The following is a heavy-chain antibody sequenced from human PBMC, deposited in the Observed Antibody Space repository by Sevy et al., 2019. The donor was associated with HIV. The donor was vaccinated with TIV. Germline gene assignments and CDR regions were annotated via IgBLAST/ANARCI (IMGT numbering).Heavy chain of an antibody. V-gene: IGHV5-51*01. CDR1: GYSFTSYW. CDR3: ARNYYDSSGYYPEYFQH. J-gene: IGHJ1*01. Sequence: GESLKISCKGSGYSFTSYWIGWVRQMPGKGLEWMGIIYPGDSDTRYSPSFQGQVTIPADKSISTAYLQWSSLKASDTAMYYCARNYYDSSGYYPEYFQHWGQGTLVTVSS. CDR2: IYPGDSDT. D-gene: IGHD3-22*01.